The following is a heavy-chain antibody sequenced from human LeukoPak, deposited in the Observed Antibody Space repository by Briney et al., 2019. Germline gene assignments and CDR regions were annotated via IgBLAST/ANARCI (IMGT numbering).Heavy chain of an antibody. CDR2: IYYSGST. CDR1: GVSISSYY. J-gene: IGHJ3*02. V-gene: IGHV4-59*01. Sequence: SETLSLTCTVSGVSISSYYWSWIRQPPGKGLEWIGYIYYSGSTNYNPSLKSRVTISVDTSKNQFSLKLSSVTAADTAVYYCARDLQAYDSSGYYYVGAFDIWGQGTMVTVSS. CDR3: ARDLQAYDSSGYYYVGAFDI. D-gene: IGHD3-22*01.